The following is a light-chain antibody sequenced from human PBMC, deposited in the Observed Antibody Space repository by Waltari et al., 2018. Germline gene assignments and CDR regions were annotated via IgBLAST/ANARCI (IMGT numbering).Light chain of an antibody. CDR1: QSVGSSS. CDR2: RVS. CDR3: QQHGTLPAT. V-gene: IGKV3-20*01. Sequence: EIVLTQSPGTASLSPGERATLSCRASQSVGSSSLAWYQQKPGQAPRLVIYRVSRRATGIPDRFSGSGSGTDFSLTISRLEPEDFAVYYCQQHGTLPATFGQGTKVEIK. J-gene: IGKJ1*01.